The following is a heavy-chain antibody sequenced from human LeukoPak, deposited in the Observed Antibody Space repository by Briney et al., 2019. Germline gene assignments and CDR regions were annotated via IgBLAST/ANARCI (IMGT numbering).Heavy chain of an antibody. CDR3: ATSPGLGYSSSLTGVDY. D-gene: IGHD6-6*01. CDR2: IRYDERNK. V-gene: IGHV3-30*02. Sequence: GGSLRLSCAASGFTFSGYGMHWVRQAPGKGLEWVTFIRYDERNKYYADSVKGRFTISRDNSKNTLYLQMNSLRAEDTAVYYCATSPGLGYSSSLTGVDYWGQGTLVTVSS. CDR1: GFTFSGYG. J-gene: IGHJ4*02.